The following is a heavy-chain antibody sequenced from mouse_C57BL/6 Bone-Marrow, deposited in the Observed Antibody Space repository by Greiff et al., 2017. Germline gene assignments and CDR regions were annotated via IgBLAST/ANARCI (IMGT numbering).Heavy chain of an antibody. D-gene: IGHD2-5*01. J-gene: IGHJ2*01. CDR2: ISNGGSYT. Sequence: VQLKESGGGLVKPGGSLKLSCAASGFTFSSYAMSWVRQTPEKRLEWVATISNGGSYTYYPDNVKGRFTISRDNTKNNLYLQMSHMKSADTAMYYCARPYYSSFFDYWGQGTTLTVSS. CDR1: GFTFSSYA. CDR3: ARPYYSSFFDY. V-gene: IGHV5-4*01.